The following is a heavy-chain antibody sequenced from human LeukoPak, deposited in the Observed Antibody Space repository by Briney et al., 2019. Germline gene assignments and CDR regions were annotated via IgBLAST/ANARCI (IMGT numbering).Heavy chain of an antibody. CDR3: ARDGNWFDP. CDR1: GGSISSSSYY. CDR2: IYYSGST. Sequence: KPSETLSLTCTVSGGSISSSSYYWGWIRQPPGKGLERIGSIYYSGSTYYNPSLKSRVTISVDTSKNQFSLKLSSVTAADTAVYYCARDGNWFDPWGQGTLVTVSS. J-gene: IGHJ5*02. V-gene: IGHV4-39*07.